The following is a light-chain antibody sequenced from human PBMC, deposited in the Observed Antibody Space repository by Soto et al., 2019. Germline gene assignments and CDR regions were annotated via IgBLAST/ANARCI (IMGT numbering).Light chain of an antibody. Sequence: EIVLTQSPGTLSLSPGERATLSCRASQSVSSSYLAWYQQKPGQAPRHLIYGASSRATGIPDMFSGSGSGTDFTLTISRLEPEDFAVYYCQQYGSTPLYTFGQETKLDIK. J-gene: IGKJ2*01. V-gene: IGKV3-20*01. CDR2: GAS. CDR3: QQYGSTPLYT. CDR1: QSVSSSY.